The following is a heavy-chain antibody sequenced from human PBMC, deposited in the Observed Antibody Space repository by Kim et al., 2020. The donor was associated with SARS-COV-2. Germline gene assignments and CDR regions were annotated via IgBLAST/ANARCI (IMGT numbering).Heavy chain of an antibody. J-gene: IGHJ4*02. Sequence: FQGRVTMTRDTSASTAYMELSSLRSEDTAVYYCARDGDGSGSYYVYYFDYWGQGTLVTVSS. V-gene: IGHV1-3*01. CDR3: ARDGDGSGSYYVYYFDY. D-gene: IGHD3-10*01.